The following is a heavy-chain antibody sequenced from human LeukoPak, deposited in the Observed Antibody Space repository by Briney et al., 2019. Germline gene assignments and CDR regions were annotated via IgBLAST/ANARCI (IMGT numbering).Heavy chain of an antibody. Sequence: SETLSLTCAVYGGSFSGYYWSWIRQPPGKGLEWIGEINHSGSTNYNPSLKSRVTISVDTSKNQFSLKPSSVTAADTAVYYCARGIAAAGTANYFDYWGQGTLVTVSS. CDR2: INHSGST. V-gene: IGHV4-34*01. J-gene: IGHJ4*02. CDR3: ARGIAAAGTANYFDY. CDR1: GGSFSGYY. D-gene: IGHD6-13*01.